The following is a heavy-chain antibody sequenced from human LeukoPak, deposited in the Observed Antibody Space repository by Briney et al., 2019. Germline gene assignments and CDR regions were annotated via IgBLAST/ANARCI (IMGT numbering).Heavy chain of an antibody. CDR1: GFTFSRYS. J-gene: IGHJ4*02. CDR3: ARVHIAAALDY. Sequence: GGSLRLSCAASGFTFSRYSMNWVRQAPGKGLEWVSSISSSSSYIYYADSVKGRFTISRDDAKNSLYLQMNSLRAEDTAVYYCARVHIAAALDYWGQGTLVTVSS. CDR2: ISSSSSYI. D-gene: IGHD6-13*01. V-gene: IGHV3-21*01.